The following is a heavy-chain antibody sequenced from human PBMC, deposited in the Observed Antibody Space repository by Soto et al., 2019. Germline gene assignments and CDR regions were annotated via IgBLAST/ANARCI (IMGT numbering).Heavy chain of an antibody. D-gene: IGHD2-15*01. CDR3: AKDEGYCTAGSCYRQDC. Sequence: PGGSLRLSCAASGFTFSTYGMHWVRQAPGKGLEWVAVISFDGSDKYYADSVKGRFTISRDDSRSTLYLQMNGLRTEDTAMYFCAKDEGYCTAGSCYRQDCWGQGTLVTVSS. CDR2: ISFDGSDK. CDR1: GFTFSTYG. V-gene: IGHV3-30*18. J-gene: IGHJ4*02.